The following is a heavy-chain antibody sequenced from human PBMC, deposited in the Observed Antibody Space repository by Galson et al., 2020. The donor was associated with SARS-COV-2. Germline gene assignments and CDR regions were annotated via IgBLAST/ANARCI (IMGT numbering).Heavy chain of an antibody. D-gene: IGHD3-10*01. CDR1: GFTFSDYY. CDR3: ARVAMLRGIVGASYS. J-gene: IGHJ4*02. Sequence: GESLKISCAASGFTFSDYYMSWIRQAPGKGLEWVSYISGSSSYTNYADPVKGRFTISRDDAKNSLFLHMNRLRAEDTAVYYCARVAMLRGIVGASYSWGQGTLVTVSS. V-gene: IGHV3-11*06. CDR2: ISGSSSYT.